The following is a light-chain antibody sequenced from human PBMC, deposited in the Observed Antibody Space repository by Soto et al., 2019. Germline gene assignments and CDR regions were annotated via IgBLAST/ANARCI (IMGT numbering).Light chain of an antibody. CDR3: QQYVSIPLP. Sequence: EVGMKQSPATLSVSPGERATLSCRASQSVSSNLAWYQQKPGQAPRLLIYGASSRATGIPDRFSGSGSGTDVTLTISRLEPEDSAVYYCQQYVSIPLPFGGGTKVDIK. V-gene: IGKV3-20*01. CDR1: QSVSSN. CDR2: GAS. J-gene: IGKJ4*01.